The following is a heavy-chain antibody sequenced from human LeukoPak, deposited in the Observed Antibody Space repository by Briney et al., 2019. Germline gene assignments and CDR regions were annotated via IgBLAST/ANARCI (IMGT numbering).Heavy chain of an antibody. CDR1: GFTFSIYA. Sequence: GGSLRLSCAASGFTFSIYAMSWVRQAPGKGLEWVSIISGSGGSRYYADSVKGRFTISRDNSKNTLYLQMNSLRVEDTAVYYCATSGSWYFFDYWGQGTLVIVSS. CDR3: ATSGSWYFFDY. CDR2: ISGSGGSR. J-gene: IGHJ4*02. V-gene: IGHV3-23*01. D-gene: IGHD6-13*01.